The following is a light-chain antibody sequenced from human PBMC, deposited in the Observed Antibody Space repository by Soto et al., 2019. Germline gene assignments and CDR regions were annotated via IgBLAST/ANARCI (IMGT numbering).Light chain of an antibody. Sequence: QSALTQPASVSGSPGQSITISCTGTSSDVGGYNYVSWYQQLPGTAPKLLIYGNSNRPSGVPDRFSGSKSGTSASLAITGLQAEDEADYYCQSYDSSLSGNVVFGGGTKLTVL. CDR3: QSYDSSLSGNVV. CDR1: SSDVGGYNY. V-gene: IGLV1-40*01. CDR2: GNS. J-gene: IGLJ2*01.